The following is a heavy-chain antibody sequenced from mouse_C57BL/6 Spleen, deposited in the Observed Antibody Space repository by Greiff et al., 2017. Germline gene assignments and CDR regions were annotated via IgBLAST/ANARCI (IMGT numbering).Heavy chain of an antibody. D-gene: IGHD2-3*01. J-gene: IGHJ2*01. CDR1: GYAFSSSW. CDR2: IYPGDGDT. V-gene: IGHV1-80*01. Sequence: QVQLLQSGAELVKPGASVKISCKASGYAFSSSWMNWVKQRPGKGLEWIGQIYPGDGDTNYNGKFKGKATLTADKSSSTAYMQLSSLTSEDSSVYVCARSFYDCYFYFGCWGTGTTLTVSS. CDR3: ARSFYDCYFYFGC.